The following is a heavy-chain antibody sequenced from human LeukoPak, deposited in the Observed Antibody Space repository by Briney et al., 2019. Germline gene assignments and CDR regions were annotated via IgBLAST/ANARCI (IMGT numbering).Heavy chain of an antibody. Sequence: GGSLRLSCAASGFTFSSYEMNWVRQAPGKGLEWVSYISSSGSTIYYADSVKGRFTISRDNAKNSLYLQMNSLRAEDTAVYYCARDFPARYDILTGSFRGQGTLVTVSS. J-gene: IGHJ4*02. CDR2: ISSSGSTI. V-gene: IGHV3-48*03. D-gene: IGHD3-9*01. CDR1: GFTFSSYE. CDR3: ARDFPARYDILTGSF.